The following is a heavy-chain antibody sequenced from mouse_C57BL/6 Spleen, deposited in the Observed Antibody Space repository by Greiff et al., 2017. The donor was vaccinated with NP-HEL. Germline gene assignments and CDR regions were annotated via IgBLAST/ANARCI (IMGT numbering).Heavy chain of an antibody. J-gene: IGHJ3*01. CDR1: GFTFNTYA. D-gene: IGHD1-1*01. CDR2: IRSKSSNNAT. CDR3: VRDYYGSSYGFAY. V-gene: IGHV10-3*01. Sequence: EVHLVESGGGLVQPKGSLKLSCAASGFTFNTYAMHWVRQAPGKGLEWVARIRSKSSNNATYYADSVQARFTISRADSKSMLYLQMNNLKTEDTAMYYCVRDYYGSSYGFAYWGQGTLVTVSA.